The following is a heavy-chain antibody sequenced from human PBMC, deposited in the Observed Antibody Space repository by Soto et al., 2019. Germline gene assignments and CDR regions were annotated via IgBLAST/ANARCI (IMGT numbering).Heavy chain of an antibody. Sequence: EVQLLESGGGLVQPGGSLRLSCAASGFTFSSYAMNWVRQAPGKGLEWVSVISGSGGSTYHADSVKGRFTISRDNSKNTLYLQISSLRAEDTAVYYCARRSSGWYVDYWGQGTLVTVTS. CDR1: GFTFSSYA. J-gene: IGHJ4*02. CDR3: ARRSSGWYVDY. D-gene: IGHD6-19*01. V-gene: IGHV3-23*01. CDR2: ISGSGGST.